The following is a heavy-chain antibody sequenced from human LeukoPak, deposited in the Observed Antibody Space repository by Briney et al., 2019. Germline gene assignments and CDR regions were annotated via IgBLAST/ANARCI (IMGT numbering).Heavy chain of an antibody. CDR3: ATSGYYDSSGLLPYYYYGMDV. J-gene: IGHJ6*02. V-gene: IGHV4-59*12. CDR2: IYYTGST. Sequence: SETLSLTCTVSGGSISNYYWSWIRQPPGKGLEWIGYIYYTGSTNYNPSLKSRVTISVDTSKNQFSLKLSSVTAADTAVYYCATSGYYDSSGLLPYYYYGMDVWGQGTTVTVSS. CDR1: GGSISNYY. D-gene: IGHD3-22*01.